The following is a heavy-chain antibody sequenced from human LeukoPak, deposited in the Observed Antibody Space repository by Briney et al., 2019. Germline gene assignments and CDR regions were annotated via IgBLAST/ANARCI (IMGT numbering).Heavy chain of an antibody. Sequence: SETLSLTCTVSGGSISSTSFYWSWIRQPAGKGLEWIGRIYASGSTKYNPSLKSRVTISVDTSKNQFSLKLSSVTAADTAVYYCARLVGVYCSGGSCYSDYRGQGTLVTVSS. CDR1: GGSISSTSFY. CDR3: ARLVGVYCSGGSCYSDY. J-gene: IGHJ4*02. D-gene: IGHD2-15*01. CDR2: IYASGST. V-gene: IGHV4-61*02.